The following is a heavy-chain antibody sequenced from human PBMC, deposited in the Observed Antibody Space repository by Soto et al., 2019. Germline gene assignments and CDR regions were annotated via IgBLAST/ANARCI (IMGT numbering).Heavy chain of an antibody. D-gene: IGHD4-17*01. CDR2: ISGSGGST. Sequence: EVQLLESGGGLVQPGGSLRLSCAASGFTFSSYAMSWVRQAPGKGLDWVSAISGSGGSTYSADSVKGRFTISRDNHKNTLYLQLNSLRAEDTAVYYCAKGFSVTTIYHYHGMDVWGQGTTVTVSS. CDR3: AKGFSVTTIYHYHGMDV. CDR1: GFTFSSYA. V-gene: IGHV3-23*01. J-gene: IGHJ6*02.